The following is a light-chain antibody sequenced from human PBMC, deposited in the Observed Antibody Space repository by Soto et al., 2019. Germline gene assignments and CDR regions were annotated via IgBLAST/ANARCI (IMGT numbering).Light chain of an antibody. CDR2: GAS. V-gene: IGKV3-15*01. Sequence: EILMTQSPATLSVSPGERATLSCRASQSVSSNLAWYQQKPGQAPRLLIYGASTRATGIPARFSGSGSGTEFTLTISSLQSEDFAVSYCQQYNNWPGTFGPGTKVDIK. CDR3: QQYNNWPGT. CDR1: QSVSSN. J-gene: IGKJ3*01.